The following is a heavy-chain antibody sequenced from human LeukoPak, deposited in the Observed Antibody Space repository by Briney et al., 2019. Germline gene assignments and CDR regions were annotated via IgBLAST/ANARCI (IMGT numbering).Heavy chain of an antibody. CDR2: ISGSGVST. V-gene: IGHV3-23*01. CDR3: AKNKGVPAALPFDP. J-gene: IGHJ5*02. CDR1: GFTFSNYA. Sequence: RGSLRLSCAASGFTFSNYAMSWVRQAPGKGLEWVSTISGSGVSTYYADSVTGRFTISRDNSKNTLYLQMNSLRAEDTAVYYCAKNKGVPAALPFDPWGQGTLVTVSS. D-gene: IGHD2-2*01.